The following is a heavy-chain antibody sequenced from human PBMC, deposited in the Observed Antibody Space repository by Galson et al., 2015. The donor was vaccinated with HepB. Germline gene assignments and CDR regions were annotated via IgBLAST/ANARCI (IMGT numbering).Heavy chain of an antibody. Sequence: SLRLSCAASGFTFSNYAMSWVRQASGKGPEWVSAISGAADSTFYADSVKGRFIISRDNSKNTLNLQMNSLRAEDTAIYYCAKDGGGTKGTFDYWGHGTLVTVSS. V-gene: IGHV3-23*01. J-gene: IGHJ4*01. CDR1: GFTFSNYA. CDR2: ISGAADST. D-gene: IGHD4-17*01. CDR3: AKDGGGTKGTFDY.